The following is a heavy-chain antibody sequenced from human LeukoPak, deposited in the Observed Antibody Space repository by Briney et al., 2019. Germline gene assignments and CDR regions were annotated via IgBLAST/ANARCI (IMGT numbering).Heavy chain of an antibody. V-gene: IGHV4-34*01. CDR2: INHSGST. J-gene: IGHJ4*02. CDR3: ARSPYYYGSGRGQIQFFDY. Sequence: SETLSLTCAVYGGSFSGYYWSWIRQPPGKGLEWIGEINHSGSTNYNPSHKSRVTILVDTSKNQLSLKLSSVTAADTAVYYCARSPYYYGSGRGQIQFFDYWPQGTLVSVSS. CDR1: GGSFSGYY. D-gene: IGHD3-10*01.